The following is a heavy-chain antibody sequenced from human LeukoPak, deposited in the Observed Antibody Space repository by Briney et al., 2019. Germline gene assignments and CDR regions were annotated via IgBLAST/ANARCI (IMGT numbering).Heavy chain of an antibody. V-gene: IGHV1-69*13. CDR2: IIPIFGTA. J-gene: IGHJ5*02. Sequence: SVKVSCKASGGTSSSYAISWVRQAPGQGLEWMGGIIPIFGTANYAQKFQGRVTITADESTSTAYMELSSLRSEDTAVYYCARDGTTVVTPGSEWFDPWGQGTLVTVSS. CDR3: ARDGTTVVTPGSEWFDP. CDR1: GGTSSSYA. D-gene: IGHD4-23*01.